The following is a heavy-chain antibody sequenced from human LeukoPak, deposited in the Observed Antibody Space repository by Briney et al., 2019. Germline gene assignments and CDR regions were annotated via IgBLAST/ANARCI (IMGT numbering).Heavy chain of an antibody. CDR2: IYSGGST. CDR1: GFTVSSNY. V-gene: IGHV3-53*01. D-gene: IGHD3/OR15-3a*01. CDR3: ARGIWTGDTHTDH. J-gene: IGHJ4*02. Sequence: PGGSLRLSCAASGFTVSSNYMSWVRQAPGKGLEWVSVIYSGGSTYYADSVKGRFTISRDNSKNTLYLQMNSLRAEDAAVYYCARGIWTGDTHTDHWGQGTLVTVSS.